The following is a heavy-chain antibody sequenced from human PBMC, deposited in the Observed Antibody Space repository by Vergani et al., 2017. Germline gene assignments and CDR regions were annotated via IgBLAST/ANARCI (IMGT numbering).Heavy chain of an antibody. D-gene: IGHD2-21*02. CDR3: ARSSTRIFDSIVVVTAPYYFDY. J-gene: IGHJ4*02. CDR1: GGPISSGDHY. CDR2: IYYSGST. Sequence: VQLQESGPGLVKPSQTLSLTCTVSGGPISSGDHYWSWTRQPPGKGLEWIGYIYYSGSTYYNPSLKSRVTISVDTSKNQFSLKLSSVTAADTAVYYCARSSTRIFDSIVVVTAPYYFDYWGQGTLVTVSS. V-gene: IGHV4-30-4*08.